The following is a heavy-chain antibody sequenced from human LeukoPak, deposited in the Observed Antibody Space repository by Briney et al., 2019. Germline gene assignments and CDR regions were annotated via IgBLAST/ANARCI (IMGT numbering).Heavy chain of an antibody. J-gene: IGHJ4*02. CDR2: ISYDGSNK. V-gene: IGHV3-30*18. CDR1: GFTFSSYG. CDR3: AKSGDSSSSGVNFDY. D-gene: IGHD6-6*01. Sequence: SGGSLRLSCAASGFTFSSYGMHWVRQAPGKGLEWVAVISYDGSNKYYADSAKGRFTISRDNSKNTLYLQMNSLRAEDTAVYYCAKSGDSSSSGVNFDYWGQGTLVTVSS.